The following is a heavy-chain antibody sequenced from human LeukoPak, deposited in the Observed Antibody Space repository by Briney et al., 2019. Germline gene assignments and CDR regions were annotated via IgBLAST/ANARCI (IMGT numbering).Heavy chain of an antibody. D-gene: IGHD3-22*01. CDR3: ARGSGYYPFDY. V-gene: IGHV4-4*02. J-gene: IGHJ4*02. CDR2: IYHSGST. Sequence: SETLSLTCAVSGGSISSSNWWSWVRQPPGKGLEWIGEIYHSGSTNYNPSLKSRVPISVDKSKNQFSLKLSSVTAGDTAVYYCARGSGYYPFDYWGQGTLVTVSS. CDR1: GGSISSSNW.